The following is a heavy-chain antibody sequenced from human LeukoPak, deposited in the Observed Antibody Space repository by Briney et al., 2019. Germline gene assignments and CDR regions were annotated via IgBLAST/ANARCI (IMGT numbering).Heavy chain of an antibody. CDR1: GGSFSGYY. CDR3: ARKDYGSGSFSRSFDY. V-gene: IGHV4-34*01. J-gene: IGHJ4*02. CDR2: INHSGST. D-gene: IGHD3-10*01. Sequence: SETLSLTCAVYGGSFSGYYWSWIRQPPGKGLEWIGEINHSGSTNYNPSLKSRVTISVDKSKNQFSLKLSSVTAADTAVYYCARKDYGSGSFSRSFDYWGQGTLVTVSS.